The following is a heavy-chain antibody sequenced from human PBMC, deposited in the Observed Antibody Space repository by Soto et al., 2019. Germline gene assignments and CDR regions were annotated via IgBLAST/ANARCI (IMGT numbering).Heavy chain of an antibody. CDR1: GYAFTTSG. CDR3: ARRLYGDYDY. J-gene: IGHJ4*02. Sequence: ASVKVSCKASGYAFTTSGITWVRQAPGQGLEWMGWISTYNGNTNYAQKLQDRVTLTTDTSTSTAYMELRSLRSDDTAVYYCARRLYGDYDYWGQGTLVTVSS. V-gene: IGHV1-18*01. CDR2: ISTYNGNT. D-gene: IGHD4-17*01.